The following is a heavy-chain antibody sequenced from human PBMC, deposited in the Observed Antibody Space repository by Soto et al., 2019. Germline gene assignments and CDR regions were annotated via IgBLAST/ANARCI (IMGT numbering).Heavy chain of an antibody. D-gene: IGHD4-17*01. CDR2: VYARGAT. Sequence: SETLSLTGSVSGASITSHYWNWIRQSAGEGLQWIGRVYARGATNYNPSLKSRVTISGDTSKNQFSLKLTSVTAADTAVYYCARSSGDDFFYYGMDVWGHGTTVTVS. J-gene: IGHJ6*02. V-gene: IGHV4-59*10. CDR1: GASITSHY. CDR3: ARSSGDDFFYYGMDV.